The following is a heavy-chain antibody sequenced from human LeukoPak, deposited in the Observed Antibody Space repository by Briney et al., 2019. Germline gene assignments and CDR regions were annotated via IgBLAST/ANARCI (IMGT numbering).Heavy chain of an antibody. CDR2: INSEGRST. J-gene: IGHJ4*02. CDR1: GFTLSNYW. CDR3: ARGADSGYSSDN. V-gene: IGHV3-74*01. D-gene: IGHD3-9*01. Sequence: PGGSLRLSCAASGFTLSNYWMHWVRQAPGKGLVWVSRINSEGRSTNYADSVKGRFTISRDNAKNTLYLQMNSLRAEDTAVYYCARGADSGYSSDNWGQGTLVSVSS.